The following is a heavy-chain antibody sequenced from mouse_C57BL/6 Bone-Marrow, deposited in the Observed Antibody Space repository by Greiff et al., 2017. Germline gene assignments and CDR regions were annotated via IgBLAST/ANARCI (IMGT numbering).Heavy chain of an antibody. V-gene: IGHV1-7*01. Sequence: VQLQQSGAELAKPGASVKLSCKASGYTFTSYWMHWVKQRPGQGLEWIGYINPSSGYTKYNQKFKDKATLTADKSSSTAYMQLSSLTCEDSAVYYCATAGGDYPYAMDYWGQGTSVTVSS. CDR1: GYTFTSYW. CDR2: INPSSGYT. CDR3: ATAGGDYPYAMDY. D-gene: IGHD2-4*01. J-gene: IGHJ4*01.